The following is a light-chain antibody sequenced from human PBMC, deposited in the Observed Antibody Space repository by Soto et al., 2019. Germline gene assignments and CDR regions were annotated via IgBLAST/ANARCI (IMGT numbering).Light chain of an antibody. CDR2: GAS. V-gene: IGKV1-9*01. CDR3: QQLNTYPIT. J-gene: IGKJ5*01. Sequence: IQLTQSPSSLSASVGDRVTITCRARQGISSYLAWYQQKPGKAPKLLIYGASTLEAGIPFRFSGGGSVTDFTLTISSLQPEDFAAYYCQQLNTYPITFGRGTRLEIK. CDR1: QGISSY.